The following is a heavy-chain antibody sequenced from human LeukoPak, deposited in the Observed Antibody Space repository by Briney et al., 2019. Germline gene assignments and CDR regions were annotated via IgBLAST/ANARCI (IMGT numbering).Heavy chain of an antibody. J-gene: IGHJ4*02. Sequence: WGSLTISCAAYRFTFHNYWMRWVRQAPGKGMDWVANIKEDGSEKYYVDSVKGRFTISRDNAKNSLYLQMNSLRAEDTAVYYCARDRALYDRSGYYYTEDDYWGQGTLVTVSS. CDR3: ARDRALYDRSGYYYTEDDY. CDR1: RFTFHNYW. V-gene: IGHV3-7*01. CDR2: IKEDGSEK. D-gene: IGHD3-22*01.